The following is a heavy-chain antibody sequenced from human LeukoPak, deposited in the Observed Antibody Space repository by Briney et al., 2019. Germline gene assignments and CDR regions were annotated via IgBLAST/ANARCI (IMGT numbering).Heavy chain of an antibody. Sequence: PSETLSLTCTVSGGSISSYYWSWIRQPPGKGLEWIGYIYYSGSTNYNPSLKSRVTISVDTSKNQFSLKLSSVTAADTAVYYCARVNYYDSSGYHNWFDPWGQGTLVTVSS. V-gene: IGHV4-59*08. CDR1: GGSISSYY. CDR3: ARVNYYDSSGYHNWFDP. D-gene: IGHD3-22*01. CDR2: IYYSGST. J-gene: IGHJ5*02.